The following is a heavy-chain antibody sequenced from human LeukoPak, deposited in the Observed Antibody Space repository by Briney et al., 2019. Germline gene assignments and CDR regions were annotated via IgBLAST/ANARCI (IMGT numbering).Heavy chain of an antibody. CDR3: ARHHPRWLQFFDY. D-gene: IGHD6-19*01. J-gene: IGHJ4*02. CDR1: GGSISSYY. CDR2: IYYSGST. Sequence: SQTLSLTCVVSGGSISSYYWSWIRQPPGKGLEWIGYIYYSGSTNYNPSLKSRVTISVDTSNNQFSLKLSSVTAADTAVYYCARHHPRWLQFFDYWGQGTLVTVSS. V-gene: IGHV4-59*08.